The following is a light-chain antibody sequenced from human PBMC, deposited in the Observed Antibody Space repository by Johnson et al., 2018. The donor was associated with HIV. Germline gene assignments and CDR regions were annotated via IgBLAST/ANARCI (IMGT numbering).Light chain of an antibody. Sequence: QPVLTQPPSVSAAPGQKVTISCSGSSSNIGNNYVSWYQQLPGTAPKLLIYENNKRPSGIPDRFSGSKSGTSATLGITGLQTGDEADYYCVTCDSALSAGVFGTGTKVTVL. CDR1: SSNIGNNY. V-gene: IGLV1-51*02. CDR2: ENN. J-gene: IGLJ1*01. CDR3: VTCDSALSAGV.